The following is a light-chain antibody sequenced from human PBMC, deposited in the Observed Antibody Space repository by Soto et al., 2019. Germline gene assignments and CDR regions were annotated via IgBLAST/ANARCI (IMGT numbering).Light chain of an antibody. Sequence: QSALTQPASVSASPGQSITISCTGTSSDVGGSNFVSWYQQHPGKPPKLMIYEVSNRPSGVSNRFSGSKSGNTASLTISGLQAEDEADYYCSSYTSSSTRVFGGGTKVTVL. CDR2: EVS. V-gene: IGLV2-14*01. J-gene: IGLJ2*01. CDR1: SSDVGGSNF. CDR3: SSYTSSSTRV.